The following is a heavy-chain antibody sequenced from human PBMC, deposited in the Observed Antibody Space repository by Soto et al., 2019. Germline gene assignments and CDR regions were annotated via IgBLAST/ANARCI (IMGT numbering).Heavy chain of an antibody. CDR3: ARRDGSGYYYYFDY. Sequence: QVQLVESGGGVVQPGRSLRLSCAASGFTFSSYAMNWVRQAPGKGLEWLAVISYDGSNKYYADSVKGRITISRDNSENTLYLQMISLRAEDTALYYCARRDGSGYYYYFDYWGQGTLVTVSS. CDR2: ISYDGSNK. CDR1: GFTFSSYA. J-gene: IGHJ4*02. D-gene: IGHD3-22*01. V-gene: IGHV3-30-3*01.